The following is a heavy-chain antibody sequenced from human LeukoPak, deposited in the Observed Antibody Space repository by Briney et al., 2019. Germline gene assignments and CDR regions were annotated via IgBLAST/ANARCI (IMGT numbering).Heavy chain of an antibody. V-gene: IGHV3-21*01. D-gene: IGHD6-13*01. CDR2: ISSTSSDI. CDR1: GFTFSRYT. Sequence: GGSLRLSCAASGFTFSRYTLNWVRQAPGKGLEWVSSISSTSSDIYYADSVKGRFTISRDNAKNSLYLQMNSLRAEDTAVYYCAGAGSYSTLDYWGQGTLVPVSS. CDR3: AGAGSYSTLDY. J-gene: IGHJ4*02.